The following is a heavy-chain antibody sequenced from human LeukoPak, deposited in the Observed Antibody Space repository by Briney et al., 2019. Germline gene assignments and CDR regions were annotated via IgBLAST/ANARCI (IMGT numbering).Heavy chain of an antibody. D-gene: IGHD1-7*01. Sequence: ASVKVSCKASGYTFTGYYMHWVRQAPGQGLEWMGWINPNSGGTNYAQKFQGRVTMTRDTSISTAYMELSRLRSDDTAVYYCARVRDWNYVSGAFDIWGQGTMVTVSS. V-gene: IGHV1-2*02. CDR2: INPNSGGT. CDR1: GYTFTGYY. CDR3: ARVRDWNYVSGAFDI. J-gene: IGHJ3*02.